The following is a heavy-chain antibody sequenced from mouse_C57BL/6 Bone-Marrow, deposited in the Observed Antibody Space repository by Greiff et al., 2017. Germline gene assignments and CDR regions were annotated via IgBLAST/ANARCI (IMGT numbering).Heavy chain of an antibody. Sequence: VHVVESGPGLVQPSQSLSITCTVSGFSLTSYGVHWVRQSPGKGLEWLGVIWRGGSTDYNAAFMSRLSITTDNSESQVFFKMNSLQADDTAIYDCAKGPCYYGSSLAYWGQGTLVTVSA. D-gene: IGHD1-1*01. CDR1: GFSLTSYG. CDR3: AKGPCYYGSSLAY. J-gene: IGHJ3*01. V-gene: IGHV2-5*01. CDR2: IWRGGST.